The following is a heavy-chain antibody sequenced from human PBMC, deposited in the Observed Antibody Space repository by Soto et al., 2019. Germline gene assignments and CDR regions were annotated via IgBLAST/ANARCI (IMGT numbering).Heavy chain of an antibody. Sequence: PGGSLRLSCAASGFTFSSYAMSWVHQAPGKRLEWVSAISGSGGSTYYADSVKGRFTISRDNSKNTLYLQMNSLRAEDTALYYCAKNSGYYYHAFDMWGQGTMVTVSS. J-gene: IGHJ3*02. V-gene: IGHV3-23*01. CDR1: GFTFSSYA. CDR2: ISGSGGST. D-gene: IGHD3-22*01. CDR3: AKNSGYYYHAFDM.